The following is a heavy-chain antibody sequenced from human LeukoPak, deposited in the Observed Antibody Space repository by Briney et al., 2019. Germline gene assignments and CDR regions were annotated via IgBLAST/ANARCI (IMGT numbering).Heavy chain of an antibody. CDR3: ARDIGARRRAAADQETDFDY. CDR1: GYTFTGYY. Sequence: ASVKVSCKASGYTFTGYYMHWVRQAPGQGLEWMGWINPNSGGTNYAQKFQGRVTMTRDTSISTAYMELSRLRSDDTAVYYCARDIGARRRAAADQETDFDYWGQGTLVTVSS. CDR2: INPNSGGT. J-gene: IGHJ4*02. V-gene: IGHV1-2*02. D-gene: IGHD6-13*01.